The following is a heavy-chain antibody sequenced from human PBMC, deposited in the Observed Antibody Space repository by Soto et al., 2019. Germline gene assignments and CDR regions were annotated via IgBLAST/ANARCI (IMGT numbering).Heavy chain of an antibody. CDR2: ISHSGIT. CDR1: GDSISRSHW. Sequence: QVQLQESGPGLVRPSGALSVTCAVSGDSISRSHWWSWVHQSPGKGLEWIGEISHSGITNYNPSLKSRVTISGDKSKNQLSLKLTSVTAADTAVYYCARVRYDRSGFDHWGQGTLVSVSS. J-gene: IGHJ4*02. V-gene: IGHV4-4*02. CDR3: ARVRYDRSGFDH. D-gene: IGHD3-22*01.